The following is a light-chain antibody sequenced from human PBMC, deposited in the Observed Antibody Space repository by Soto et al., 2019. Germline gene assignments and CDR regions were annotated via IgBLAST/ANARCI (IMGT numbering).Light chain of an antibody. CDR2: KAS. CDR3: QYWDDYSWT. J-gene: IGKJ1*01. Sequence: DIQMTQSPSTLSASVGDRLTITCRTSKSITDWLAWYQQKPGKAPKFLIYKASNLEGGVPSRFSGSGSGTEFTLTISIVQPDDFATYYCQYWDDYSWTFGQGTKVEIK. CDR1: KSITDW. V-gene: IGKV1-5*03.